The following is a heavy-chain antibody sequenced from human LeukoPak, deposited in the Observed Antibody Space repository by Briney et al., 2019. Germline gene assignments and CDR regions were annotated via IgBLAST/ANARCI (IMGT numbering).Heavy chain of an antibody. CDR2: INPSGGST. D-gene: IGHD6-19*01. CDR1: GYTFTSYY. Sequence: ASVKVSCKASGYTFTSYYMHWVRQAPGQGLEWMGIINPSGGSTSCAQKFQGRVTMTRDTSTSTVYMELSSLRSEDTAVYYCARESSSGWQYYWGQGTLVTVSS. CDR3: ARESSSGWQYY. J-gene: IGHJ4*02. V-gene: IGHV1-46*01.